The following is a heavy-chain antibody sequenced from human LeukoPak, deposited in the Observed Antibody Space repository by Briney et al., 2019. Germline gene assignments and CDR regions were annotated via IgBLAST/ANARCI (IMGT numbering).Heavy chain of an antibody. J-gene: IGHJ3*02. CDR3: AVGTYYYGSSGYTETYDAFDI. D-gene: IGHD3-22*01. Sequence: GESLKISCKGSGYSFTSYWIGWVRQMPGKGLEWMGIIYPGDSDTRYSPSFQGQVTISADKSISTAYLQWSSLKASDTAMYYCAVGTYYYGSSGYTETYDAFDIWGQGTMVTVSS. CDR1: GYSFTSYW. V-gene: IGHV5-51*01. CDR2: IYPGDSDT.